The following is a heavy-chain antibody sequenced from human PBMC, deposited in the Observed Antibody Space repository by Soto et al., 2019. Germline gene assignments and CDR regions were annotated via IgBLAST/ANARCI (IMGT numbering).Heavy chain of an antibody. Sequence: QVQLVESGGGVVQPGRSLRLSCAASGFTFSSYGMHWVRQAPGKGLEWVAVISYDGSNKYYADSVKGRFTISRDNSKNTLYLQMNSLRAEDTAVYYCAKDFDVGALTHIVFYYYYGMDVWGQGTTVTVSS. D-gene: IGHD1-26*01. CDR1: GFTFSSYG. V-gene: IGHV3-30*18. CDR3: AKDFDVGALTHIVFYYYYGMDV. CDR2: ISYDGSNK. J-gene: IGHJ6*02.